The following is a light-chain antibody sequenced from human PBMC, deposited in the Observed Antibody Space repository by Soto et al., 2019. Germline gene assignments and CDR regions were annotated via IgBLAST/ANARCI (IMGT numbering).Light chain of an antibody. CDR1: SSNIGRNS. Sequence: QAVLTQPPSASGTPGQRVTISCSGSSSNIGRNSVSWYQQFPRTAPKLLIYNNNQRPSGVPDRFSGSKSGTSASLAISGLQSGDEADYYCAAWDDSLNGYVFGTGTKVTVL. CDR2: NNN. CDR3: AAWDDSLNGYV. V-gene: IGLV1-44*01. J-gene: IGLJ1*01.